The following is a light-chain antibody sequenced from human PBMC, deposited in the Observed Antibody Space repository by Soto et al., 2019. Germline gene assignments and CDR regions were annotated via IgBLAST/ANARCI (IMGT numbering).Light chain of an antibody. V-gene: IGKV3-20*01. J-gene: IGKJ1*01. CDR2: GAS. Sequence: EIVLTQSPGTLSLSPGERATLSFRASQSVSSSYLAWYQQKPGQAPRLLIYGASSRATGIPDRFSGSGSGTDFTLTISRLEPEDFAVYSCQQYGSWTFGQGTKVDI. CDR1: QSVSSSY. CDR3: QQYGSWT.